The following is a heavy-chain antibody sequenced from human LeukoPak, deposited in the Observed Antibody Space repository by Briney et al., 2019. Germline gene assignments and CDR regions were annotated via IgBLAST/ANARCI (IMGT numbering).Heavy chain of an antibody. CDR3: ARDRDYGGNFHYFDY. D-gene: IGHD4-23*01. CDR2: IWYDGSNK. V-gene: IGHV3-33*01. CDR1: GFTFSTYA. Sequence: GRSLRLSCAASGFTFSTYAIHWVRQAPGKGLEWVAAIWYDGSNKYYADSVKGRFTISRDNSKNTLYLQMNSLRAEDTAVYYCARDRDYGGNFHYFDYWGQGTLVTVSS. J-gene: IGHJ4*02.